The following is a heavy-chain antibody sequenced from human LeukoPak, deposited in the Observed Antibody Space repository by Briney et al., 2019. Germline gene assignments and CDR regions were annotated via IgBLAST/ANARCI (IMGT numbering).Heavy chain of an antibody. V-gene: IGHV1-2*02. Sequence: ASVKASCKASGYTFTDYYMHWLRQTPGQGLEWMGWIIPNSGGTEYAQKFQGRVTMTRDTSISTFYMELTRLTSDDTAVYYCARRYHDILTGYRAENWFAPWGQGTLVTVSA. CDR1: GYTFTDYY. J-gene: IGHJ5*02. D-gene: IGHD3-9*01. CDR2: IIPNSGGT. CDR3: ARRYHDILTGYRAENWFAP.